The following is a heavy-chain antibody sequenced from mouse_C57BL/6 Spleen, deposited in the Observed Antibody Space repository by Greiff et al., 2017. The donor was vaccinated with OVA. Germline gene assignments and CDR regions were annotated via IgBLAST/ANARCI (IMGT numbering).Heavy chain of an antibody. D-gene: IGHD2-4*01. Sequence: QVQLQQSGAELVMPGASVKLSCKASGYTFTSYWMHWVKQRPGQGLEWIGEIDPSDSYTNYNQKFKGKSTLTVDKSSSTAYMQLSSLTSEDSAVYYCARWSYYDYFYWGQGTTLTVSS. V-gene: IGHV1-69*01. CDR2: IDPSDSYT. J-gene: IGHJ2*01. CDR3: ARWSYYDYFY. CDR1: GYTFTSYW.